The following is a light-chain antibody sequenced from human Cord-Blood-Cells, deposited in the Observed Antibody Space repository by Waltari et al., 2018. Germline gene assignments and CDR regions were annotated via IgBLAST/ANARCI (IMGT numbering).Light chain of an antibody. CDR2: EGS. V-gene: IGLV2-23*01. J-gene: IGLJ3*02. CDR1: SSDVWSYNL. Sequence: QSALTQPASVSGSPGQSITISCTGTSSDVWSYNLVSWNQQHPGQAPKLMIDEGSNRHSGVSKRFSGSKSGNTASLTISGLQAEGEADYYCCAYAGSWVFGGGTKLTVL. CDR3: CAYAGSWV.